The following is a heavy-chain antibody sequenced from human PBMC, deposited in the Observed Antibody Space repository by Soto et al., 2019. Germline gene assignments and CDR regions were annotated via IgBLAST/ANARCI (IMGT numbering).Heavy chain of an antibody. J-gene: IGHJ3*01. CDR1: GLTISGKKY. V-gene: IGHV3-53*01. D-gene: IGHD1-1*01. CDR3: ATWHEREHAFDV. Sequence: DVQLVESGGGLIQPGESLRLSCAAFGLTISGKKYVAWVRQAPGKGLEWVSALYDVDGSFYADSVTGRFTTSSDSSKTTVYLQMNDLRPDDTGVYYYATWHEREHAFDVWGQGTTVTISS. CDR2: LYDVDGS.